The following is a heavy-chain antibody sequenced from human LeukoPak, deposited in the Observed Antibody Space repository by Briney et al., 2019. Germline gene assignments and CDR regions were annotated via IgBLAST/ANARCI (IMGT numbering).Heavy chain of an antibody. D-gene: IGHD3-22*01. V-gene: IGHV4-34*01. CDR2: VNHSGST. J-gene: IGHJ3*02. Sequence: SETLSLTCAVYGGTFSGHFWTWIRQPPGKGLEWIGEVNHSGSTNYKSSLKSRLTMSVDASKNQFSLKLSSVTAADTAVYYCARARNYYDSSDYYYEGDAFDIWGQGTMVTVSS. CDR1: GGTFSGHF. CDR3: ARARNYYDSSDYYYEGDAFDI.